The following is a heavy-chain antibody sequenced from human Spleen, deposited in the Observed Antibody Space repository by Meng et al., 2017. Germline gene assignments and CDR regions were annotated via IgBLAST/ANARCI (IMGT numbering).Heavy chain of an antibody. D-gene: IGHD3-10*01. CDR2: ISVSNGNT. V-gene: IGHV1-18*01. Sequence: ASVKVSCKASGYTLMNNGFSWVRQAPGQGLEWMGWISVSNGNTHYAQKFKDRVSMTTDTSTNTAYMELRSLRSDDKAVYYCARGKDGVRVYYYYGMDVWGQGNMVTVSS. CDR1: GYTLMNNG. J-gene: IGHJ6*02. CDR3: ARGKDGVRVYYYYGMDV.